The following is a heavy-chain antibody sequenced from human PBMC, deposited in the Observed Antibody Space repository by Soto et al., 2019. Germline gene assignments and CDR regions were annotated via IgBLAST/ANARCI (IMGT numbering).Heavy chain of an antibody. CDR1: GFTFSDAW. CDR3: NTDSLFTGQRVRMDN. Sequence: GWSLRLSCAASGFTFSDAWIIWVRQAPGKGLEWVGRIKSKIDGGTTDFAAPVKGRFAISRDDSRDMVYMEMYSLKTDDTAVYFCNTDSLFTGQRVRMDNWGHGTLVTVSP. V-gene: IGHV3-15*01. J-gene: IGHJ4*01. D-gene: IGHD3-9*01. CDR2: IKSKIDGGTT.